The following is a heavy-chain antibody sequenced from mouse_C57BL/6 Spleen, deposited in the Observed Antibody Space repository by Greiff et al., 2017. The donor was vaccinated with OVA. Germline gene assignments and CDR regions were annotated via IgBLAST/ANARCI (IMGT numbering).Heavy chain of an antibody. CDR2: ISDGGSYT. CDR1: GFTFSSYA. D-gene: IGHD1-1*01. Sequence: EVKLVESGGGLVKPGGSLKLSCAASGFTFSSYAMSWVRQTPEKRLEWVATISDGGSYTYYPDNVKGRFTISRDNAKNNLYLQMSHLKSEDTAMYYCASDYYGSLDYWGQGTTLTVSS. CDR3: ASDYYGSLDY. V-gene: IGHV5-4*03. J-gene: IGHJ2*01.